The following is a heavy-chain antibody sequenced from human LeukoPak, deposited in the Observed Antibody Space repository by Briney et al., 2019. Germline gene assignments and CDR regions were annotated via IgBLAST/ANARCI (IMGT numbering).Heavy chain of an antibody. CDR2: IYTSGST. CDR1: GGSISSYY. D-gene: IGHD3-10*01. V-gene: IGHV4-4*07. Sequence: SETLSLTCTVSGGSISSYYWSWIRQPAGKGLEWIGRIYTSGSTNYNPSLKSRVTMSVDTSKNQFSLKLSSVTAADTAVYYCARGDYFGSGLYYYYYMDVWGKGTTVTVSS. J-gene: IGHJ6*03. CDR3: ARGDYFGSGLYYYYYMDV.